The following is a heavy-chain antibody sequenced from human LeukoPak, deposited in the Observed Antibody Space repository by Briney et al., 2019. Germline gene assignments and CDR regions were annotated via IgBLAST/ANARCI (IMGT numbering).Heavy chain of an antibody. CDR3: ARGVRYYDSSGYHVGAFDI. D-gene: IGHD3-22*01. Sequence: SGTLSLTCAVYGGSFSGYYWSWIRQPPGKGLEWIGEINHSGSTNYNPSLKSRVTISVDTSKNQFSLKLSSVTAADTAVYYCARGVRYYDSSGYHVGAFDIWAKGQWSPSLQ. CDR1: GGSFSGYY. V-gene: IGHV4-34*01. J-gene: IGHJ3*02. CDR2: INHSGST.